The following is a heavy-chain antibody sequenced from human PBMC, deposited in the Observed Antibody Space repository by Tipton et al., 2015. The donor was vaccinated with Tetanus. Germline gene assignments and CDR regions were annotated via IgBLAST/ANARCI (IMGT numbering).Heavy chain of an antibody. D-gene: IGHD6-19*01. CDR1: GFIVSSHY. V-gene: IGHV3-53*01. J-gene: IGHJ4*02. CDR2: MYSGGDT. Sequence: VQLVQSGGGLIQPGGSLRLSCVASGFIVSSHYMSWVRQAPGKSLEWVSVMYSGGDTYYVDSVKGRFSISRDNAKNTLYLQMNSLRVEDTAVYYCVRDGGSSGWLAYWGQGTLVTVSS. CDR3: VRDGGSSGWLAY.